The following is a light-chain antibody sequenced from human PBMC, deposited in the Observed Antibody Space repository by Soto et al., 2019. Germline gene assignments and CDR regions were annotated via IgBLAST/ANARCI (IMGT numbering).Light chain of an antibody. J-gene: IGLJ1*01. V-gene: IGLV2-14*01. Sequence: SALTQPASVSGSPGQSITISCTGTSSDVGGYNYVSWYQQHPGKAPKLMIYEVSNRPSGVSNRFSGSKSGNTASLTISGLQAEDEADYYCSSYTSSSTYYVFGTGTK. CDR2: EVS. CDR3: SSYTSSSTYYV. CDR1: SSDVGGYNY.